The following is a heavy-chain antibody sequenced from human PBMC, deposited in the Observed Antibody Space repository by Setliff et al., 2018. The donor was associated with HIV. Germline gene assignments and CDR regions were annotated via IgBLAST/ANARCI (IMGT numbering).Heavy chain of an antibody. Sequence: GGSLRLSCAGSGFTFSSYAMHWVRQAPVKGLEWVAVISYDGSDKYYADSVKGRFTISRDNSKNTVYLQMNSLRAEDTAVYYCATLSSNWHLDYWGQGTLVTVSS. J-gene: IGHJ4*02. CDR2: ISYDGSDK. CDR3: ATLSSNWHLDY. D-gene: IGHD6-13*01. CDR1: GFTFSSYA. V-gene: IGHV3-30*04.